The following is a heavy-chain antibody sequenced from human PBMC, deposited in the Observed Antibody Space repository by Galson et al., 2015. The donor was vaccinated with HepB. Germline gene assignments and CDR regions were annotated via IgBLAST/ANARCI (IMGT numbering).Heavy chain of an antibody. D-gene: IGHD6-13*01. Sequence: SLRLSCAASGFTFSGSAIHWVRQTPGKGLEWVGRIRSKASNYATAYAASLKGRFTISRDDSKNTAYLHMKSLKTEDTAMYYCTRLGDLAGYISSWGQGTPVTVSS. J-gene: IGHJ4*02. V-gene: IGHV3-73*01. CDR3: TRLGDLAGYISS. CDR1: GFTFSGSA. CDR2: IRSKASNYAT.